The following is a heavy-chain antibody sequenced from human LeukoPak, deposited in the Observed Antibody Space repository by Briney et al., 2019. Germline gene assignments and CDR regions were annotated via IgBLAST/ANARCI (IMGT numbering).Heavy chain of an antibody. J-gene: IGHJ4*02. CDR2: IYTSGST. V-gene: IGHV4-4*07. CDR3: ARGPRVSTQIAATGILDY. CDR1: GGSISSYY. D-gene: IGHD6-13*01. Sequence: SETLSLTCTVSGGSISSYYWSWIRQPAGKGLEWIGRIYTSGSTNYNPSLKSRVTMSVDTSKNQFSLKLSSVTAADTAVYYCARGPRVSTQIAATGILDYWGQGTMVTVSS.